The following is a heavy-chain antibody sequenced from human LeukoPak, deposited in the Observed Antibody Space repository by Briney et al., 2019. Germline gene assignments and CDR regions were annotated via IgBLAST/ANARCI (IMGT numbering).Heavy chain of an antibody. CDR3: VRESTSVTRFGMDV. J-gene: IGHJ6*02. CDR1: GFTFSSDW. Sequence: GGSLRLSCAASGFTFSSDWMHWVRQAPGKGLVWVSHINSDGSTTRYADSVKGRFTISRDNAKNTLYLQMNSLRVEDTAVFYCVRESTSVTRFGMDVWGQGTTVTVSS. CDR2: INSDGSTT. D-gene: IGHD4-17*01. V-gene: IGHV3-74*01.